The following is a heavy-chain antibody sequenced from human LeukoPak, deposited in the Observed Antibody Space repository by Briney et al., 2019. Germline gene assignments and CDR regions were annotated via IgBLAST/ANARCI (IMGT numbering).Heavy chain of an antibody. Sequence: GGSLRLSCVASGFTFSRYWMHWVRQATGKGLEWVSGIGTAGETYYPGSVKGRFTISRENAKNSLYLQMNSLRVGDTAMYYCARAGYSSSWYSRYFDLWGRGTLVTVSS. V-gene: IGHV3-13*01. D-gene: IGHD6-13*01. CDR3: ARAGYSSSWYSRYFDL. J-gene: IGHJ2*01. CDR2: IGTAGET. CDR1: GFTFSRYW.